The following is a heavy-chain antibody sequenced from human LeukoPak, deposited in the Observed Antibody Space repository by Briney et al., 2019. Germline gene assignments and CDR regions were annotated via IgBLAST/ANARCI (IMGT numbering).Heavy chain of an antibody. CDR3: ARQGNGSSCLDP. CDR2: MYSSGST. D-gene: IGHD6-6*01. J-gene: IGHJ5*02. Sequence: KGLEWIGIMYSSGSTYYTPSLKSRVTICVDTSKNQFSLKLSAGTAAVTAVYYCARQGNGSSCLDPWAKGPLLTVSS. V-gene: IGHV4-39*01.